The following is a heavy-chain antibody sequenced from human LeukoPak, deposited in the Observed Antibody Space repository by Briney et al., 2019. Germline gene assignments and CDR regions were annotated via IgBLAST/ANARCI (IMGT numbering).Heavy chain of an antibody. CDR3: ARDRVEMATLGAFDI. CDR1: GFTFSSYS. V-gene: IGHV3-21*01. Sequence: PGGSLRLSCAASGFTFSSYSMNWVRQAPGKGLEWVSSISSSSSYIYYADSVKGRFTISRDNAKNSLYLQMNSLRAEDTAVYYCARDRVEMATLGAFDIWGQGTMVTVSS. D-gene: IGHD5-24*01. J-gene: IGHJ3*02. CDR2: ISSSSSYI.